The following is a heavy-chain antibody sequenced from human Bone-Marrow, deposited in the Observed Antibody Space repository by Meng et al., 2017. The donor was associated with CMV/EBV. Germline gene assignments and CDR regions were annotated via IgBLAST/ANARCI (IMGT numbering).Heavy chain of an antibody. D-gene: IGHD2-2*01. V-gene: IGHV1-2*02. J-gene: IGHJ6*01. CDR1: GYTFTGYY. Sequence: GESLKVSCKASGYTFTGYYMHWVRQAPGQGLEWMGWINPNSGGTNYAQKFQGRVTMTRDTSISTAYMELSRLRSDDTAVYYCARDQLGYCSSTSCYLGDYYYGMDVWGQGTTVTGSS. CDR3: ARDQLGYCSSTSCYLGDYYYGMDV. CDR2: INPNSGGT.